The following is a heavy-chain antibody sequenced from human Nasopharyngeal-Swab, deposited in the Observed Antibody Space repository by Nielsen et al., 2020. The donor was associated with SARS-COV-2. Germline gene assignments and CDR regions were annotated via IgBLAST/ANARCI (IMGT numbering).Heavy chain of an antibody. CDR3: ARGKEDSSGCYYGVYYYGMDV. J-gene: IGHJ6*02. D-gene: IGHD3-22*01. CDR1: GGAISRYY. CDR2: IYYSGST. V-gene: IGHV4-59*13. Sequence: SEPLSLTCTVSGGAISRYYWSWIRQPPGKGLEWIGNIYYSGSTNYNPSLKSRVTISVDTSKNQFSLNLRSVTAADTAVYYCARGKEDSSGCYYGVYYYGMDVWGQGTTVTVSS.